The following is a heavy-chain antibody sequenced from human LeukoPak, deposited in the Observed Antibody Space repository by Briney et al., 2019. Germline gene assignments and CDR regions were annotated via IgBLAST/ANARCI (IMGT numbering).Heavy chain of an antibody. CDR1: GFTFSTYT. J-gene: IGHJ4*02. Sequence: GGSLRLSCAASGFTFSTYTMNWVRQAPGKGLEWVSSISSSSNNINYADSVKGRSTISRDNVMNSVHLQMNSLRVEDTAVYYCARGYQRPDYWGQGTLITVSS. V-gene: IGHV3-21*01. D-gene: IGHD2-2*01. CDR3: ARGYQRPDY. CDR2: ISSSSNNI.